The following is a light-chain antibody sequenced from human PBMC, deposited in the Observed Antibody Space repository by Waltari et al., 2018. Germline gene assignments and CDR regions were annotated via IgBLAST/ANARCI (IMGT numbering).Light chain of an antibody. CDR1: TTDVGAYTF. Sequence: QSALTQPDSVSGSPGQSITLPCTGTTTDVGAYTFVSSYQQHPGEVPKLLIYEVNNRPSGVSDRFSGSRSGNTASLTISGLLAEDEADYYCCSHSSSSTLVLFGGGTKVTVL. CDR3: CSHSSSSTLVL. CDR2: EVN. J-gene: IGLJ3*02. V-gene: IGLV2-14*01.